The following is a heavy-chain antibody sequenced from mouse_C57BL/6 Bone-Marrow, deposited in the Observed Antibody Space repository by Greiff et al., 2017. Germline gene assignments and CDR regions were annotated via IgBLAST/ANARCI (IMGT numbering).Heavy chain of an antibody. J-gene: IGHJ4*01. Sequence: VKLMESGPGLVQPSQSLSITCTVSGFSLTSYGVHWVRQSPGKGLEWLGVIWSGGSTDYNAAFISRLSISKDNSKSQVFFKMNRMQADDTAIYYCSRKRDCCGSSYKDYYSMDYWGQGTSVTVSS. CDR1: GFSLTSYG. CDR2: IWSGGST. V-gene: IGHV2-2*01. CDR3: SRKRDCCGSSYKDYYSMDY. D-gene: IGHD1-1*01.